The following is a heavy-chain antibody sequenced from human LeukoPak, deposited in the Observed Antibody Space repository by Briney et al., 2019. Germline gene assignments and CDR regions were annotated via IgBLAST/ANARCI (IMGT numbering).Heavy chain of an antibody. D-gene: IGHD6-6*01. CDR3: ARVMGSIADY. V-gene: IGHV4-59*01. Sequence: SETLSLTCTVSGGSISSYYWSWIRQPPGKGLEWIGYIYYSGGTNYNPSLKSRVAISVDTSKNQFSLKLSSVTAADTAVYYCARVMGSIADYWGQGTLVTVSS. CDR1: GGSISSYY. J-gene: IGHJ4*02. CDR2: IYYSGGT.